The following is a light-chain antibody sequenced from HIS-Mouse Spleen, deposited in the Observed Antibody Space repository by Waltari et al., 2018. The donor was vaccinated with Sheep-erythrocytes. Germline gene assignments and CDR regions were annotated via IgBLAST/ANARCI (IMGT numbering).Light chain of an antibody. CDR1: SSDGGGYNY. CDR2: DVS. CDR3: CSYAGSYNHV. Sequence: QSALTRPRSVSGSPGQSVTISCTGTSSDGGGYNYVSWYQQHPGKAPKLMIYDVSKRPSGVPDRFSGSKSGNTASLTISGLQAEDEADYYCCSYAGSYNHVFATGTKVTVL. V-gene: IGLV2-11*01. J-gene: IGLJ1*01.